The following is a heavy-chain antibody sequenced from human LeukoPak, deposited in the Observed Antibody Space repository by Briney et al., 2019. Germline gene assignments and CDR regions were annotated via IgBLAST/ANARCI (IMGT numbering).Heavy chain of an antibody. CDR2: ISSSSSYI. Sequence: GGSLRLSCAASGFTFSSYSMNWVRQAPGKGLEWVSSISSSSSYIYYADSVKGRFTISRDNAQSSLYLQMNSLRAEDTAVYYCARDVTGTTFDSWGQGTLVTVSS. J-gene: IGHJ5*01. CDR3: ARDVTGTTFDS. CDR1: GFTFSSYS. D-gene: IGHD1-7*01. V-gene: IGHV3-21*06.